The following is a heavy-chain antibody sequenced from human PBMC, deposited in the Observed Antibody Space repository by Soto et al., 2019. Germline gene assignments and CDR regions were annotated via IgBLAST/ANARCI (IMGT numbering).Heavy chain of an antibody. CDR1: GYTLTRYS. CDR3: AILGTYYFDNSDNYFDF. D-gene: IGHD3-22*01. J-gene: IGHJ4*02. Sequence: QVQLVRSGAEEMKPGASVKVSCKASGYTLTRYSIHWVRQAPGQRLEWMGWINAGNGNTKFSQKFQGRVTITRDTSASTAYMELRGLRSEDTAVYYCAILGTYYFDNSDNYFDFWGQGTLVTVSS. CDR2: INAGNGNT. V-gene: IGHV1-3*05.